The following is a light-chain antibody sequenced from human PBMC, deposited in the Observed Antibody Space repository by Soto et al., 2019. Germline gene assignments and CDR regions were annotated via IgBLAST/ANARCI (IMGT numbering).Light chain of an antibody. CDR2: DVN. V-gene: IGLV2-14*03. Sequence: QPVLTQPASVSGSPGQSITISCTGTSSDVGGYNYVSWYQQHPGKAPKLLIYDVNNRPSGVSNRFSGSKSGNTASLTISGLQAEDEADYYCTSYTTTITVLFGGGTKLTVL. CDR1: SSDVGGYNY. CDR3: TSYTTTITVL. J-gene: IGLJ2*01.